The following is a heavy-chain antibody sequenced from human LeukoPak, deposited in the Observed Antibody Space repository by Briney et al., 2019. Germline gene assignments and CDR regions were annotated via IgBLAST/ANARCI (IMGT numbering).Heavy chain of an antibody. J-gene: IGHJ4*02. Sequence: SETLSLTCTVSGGSISTYYRSWIRQPPGKGLEWIGYIYYSGSTNYNPSLKSRVTISADTSKNQFSLKLNSVTAADTAVYYCARHGGGNSIYYLDYWGQGALVTVTS. V-gene: IGHV4-59*08. CDR1: GGSISTYY. D-gene: IGHD4-23*01. CDR3: ARHGGGNSIYYLDY. CDR2: IYYSGST.